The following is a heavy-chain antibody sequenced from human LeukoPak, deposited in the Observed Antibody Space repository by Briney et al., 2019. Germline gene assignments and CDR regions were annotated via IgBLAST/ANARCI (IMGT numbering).Heavy chain of an antibody. CDR3: AKDFRIGYSAHFDY. D-gene: IGHD2-21*01. CDR1: GFSFSSYA. J-gene: IGHJ4*02. V-gene: IGHV3-23*01. Sequence: GGSLRLSCAASGFSFSSYAMNWVRQAPGKGLEWVSGISGTDGRTYYADSVKGRFTISRDNSKNTLYLQMNSLRAEDTAVYYCAKDFRIGYSAHFDYWGQGALVTVSS. CDR2: ISGTDGRT.